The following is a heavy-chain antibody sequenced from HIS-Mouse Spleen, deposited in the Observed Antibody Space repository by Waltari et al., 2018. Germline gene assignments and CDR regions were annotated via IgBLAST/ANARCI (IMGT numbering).Heavy chain of an antibody. Sequence: QVQLQESGPGLVKPSQTLSLTCTVSGGSISSGDYYWSWIRQPPGKGLAWIGDIYYSGSTYYNPSLKSRVTISVDTSKNQFSLKLSSVTAADTAVYYCARGFYCSSTSCSPEAAFDIWGQGTMVTVSS. CDR2: IYYSGST. V-gene: IGHV4-30-4*01. CDR1: GGSISSGDYY. CDR3: ARGFYCSSTSCSPEAAFDI. D-gene: IGHD2-2*01. J-gene: IGHJ3*02.